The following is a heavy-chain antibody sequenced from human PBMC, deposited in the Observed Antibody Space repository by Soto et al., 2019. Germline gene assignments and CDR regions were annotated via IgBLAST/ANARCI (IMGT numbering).Heavy chain of an antibody. CDR2: IYWDDDK. D-gene: IGHD2-15*01. J-gene: IGHJ6*02. CDR1: GFSLSTSGVG. V-gene: IGHV2-5*02. Sequence: QITLKESGPTLVKPTQTLTLTCTFSGFSLSTSGVGVGWIRQPPGKALEWLALIYWDDDKRYSPSLKSRLTITKDTSKNQVVLTMTNMDPVDTATYYCAHRCGGCSGGSCYSHYYGMDVWGQGTTVTVSS. CDR3: AHRCGGCSGGSCYSHYYGMDV.